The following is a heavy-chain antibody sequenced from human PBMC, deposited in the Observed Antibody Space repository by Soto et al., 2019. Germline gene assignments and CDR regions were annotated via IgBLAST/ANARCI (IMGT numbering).Heavy chain of an antibody. CDR2: IYYSGST. Sequence: QVQLQESGPGLVQPSQTLSLTCTVSGGSISSGDYYWSWIRQPPGKGLEWIGYIYYSGSTYYNPSLKSRVTISVDTSKNQFSLKLSSVTAADTAVYYCARAPKSEEDYFDYWGQGTLVTVSS. V-gene: IGHV4-30-4*01. CDR3: ARAPKSEEDYFDY. J-gene: IGHJ4*02. CDR1: GGSISSGDYY.